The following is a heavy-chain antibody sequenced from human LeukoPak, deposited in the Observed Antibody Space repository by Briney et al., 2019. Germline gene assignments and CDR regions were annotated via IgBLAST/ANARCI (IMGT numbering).Heavy chain of an antibody. Sequence: SETLSLTCAVSGYSISSSNWWGWIRQPPGKRLEWIAYIFHDGRRHYNPSLQSRLTVSLDTSKNQFSLELRSVTAVDTAVYYCARKVDGRSYGFSTWGQGTLVTVSS. CDR1: GYSISSSNW. CDR2: IFHDGRR. D-gene: IGHD6-19*01. CDR3: ARKVDGRSYGFST. V-gene: IGHV4-28*01. J-gene: IGHJ5*02.